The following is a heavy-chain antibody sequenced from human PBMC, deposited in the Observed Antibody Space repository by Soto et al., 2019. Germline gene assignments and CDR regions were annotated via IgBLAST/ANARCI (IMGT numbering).Heavy chain of an antibody. CDR1: GGSISGGGYY. D-gene: IGHD3-10*02. CDR3: ARLERNDLFGFFAS. J-gene: IGHJ4*02. V-gene: IGHV4-31*03. Sequence: QVQLHESGPGLVKSSQTLSLTCTVSGGSISGGGYYWGWIRQHPGKGLEWIGNIYYSGSTYYNPSLTSRVSISVDTSENQFSLDLSTVTAADTAVYYCARLERNDLFGFFASWGQGTLVTVSS. CDR2: IYYSGST.